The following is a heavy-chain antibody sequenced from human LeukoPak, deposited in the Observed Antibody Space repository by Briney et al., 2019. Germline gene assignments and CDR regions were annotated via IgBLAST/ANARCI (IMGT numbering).Heavy chain of an antibody. CDR3: ARGIRGTSGIDPNDY. D-gene: IGHD3-10*01. V-gene: IGHV4-4*02. J-gene: IGHJ4*02. CDR2: IYHSGST. CDR1: GGSISSSNW. Sequence: PSETLSLTCAVPGGSISSSNWWSWVRQPPGKGLEWIGSIYHSGSTYFNPSLKSRVTISVDTSKHHFSLKLSSVTAADTAVYYCARGIRGTSGIDPNDYWGQGTLVTVSS.